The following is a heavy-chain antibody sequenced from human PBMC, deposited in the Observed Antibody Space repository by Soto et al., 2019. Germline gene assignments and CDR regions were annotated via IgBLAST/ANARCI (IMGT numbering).Heavy chain of an antibody. V-gene: IGHV1-18*01. CDR2: ITPYNGNT. D-gene: IGHD2-21*01. J-gene: IGHJ4*02. CDR1: GYTFANYG. CDR3: AKGEGFLDY. Sequence: QVQLVQSGAEVKKPGASVKVSCKASGYTFANYGISWVRQAPGQGLEWMGWITPYNGNTNYAQNLQGRLTMTTDTSTSTAYMELSSLRSDDTAVYYFAKGEGFLDYWGQGTLVTVSS.